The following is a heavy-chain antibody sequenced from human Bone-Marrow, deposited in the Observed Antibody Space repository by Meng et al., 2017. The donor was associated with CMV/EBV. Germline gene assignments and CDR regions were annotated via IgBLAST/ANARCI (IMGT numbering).Heavy chain of an antibody. J-gene: IGHJ5*02. CDR1: GGSFSNYY. V-gene: IGHV4-34*01. CDR3: AGFVWGIGFDP. D-gene: IGHD6-13*01. Sequence: SETLSLTCAVSGGSFSNYYWTWLRQSPGKGLEWLGEMHHSGKTSSNPSVRSRLTMSLDTSKRQVSLKLSSATAADTAVYYCAGFVWGIGFDPWGQGTLVTVSS. CDR2: MHHSGKT.